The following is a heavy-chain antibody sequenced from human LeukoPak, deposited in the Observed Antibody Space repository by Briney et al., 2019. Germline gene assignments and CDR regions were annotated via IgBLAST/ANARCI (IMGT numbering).Heavy chain of an antibody. Sequence: PGGTPRLSCAASGFTFSSYGMSWVRQAPGKGLEWVSAISGSGGSTYYADSVKGRFTISRDNPKNTLYLQMNSLRAEDAAVYYCAKGGSEWELLQPPDYWGQGTLVTVSS. CDR1: GFTFSSYG. CDR2: ISGSGGST. J-gene: IGHJ4*02. V-gene: IGHV3-23*01. CDR3: AKGGSEWELLQPPDY. D-gene: IGHD1-26*01.